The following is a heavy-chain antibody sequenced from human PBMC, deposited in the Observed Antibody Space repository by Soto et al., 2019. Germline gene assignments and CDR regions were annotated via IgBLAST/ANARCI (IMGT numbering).Heavy chain of an antibody. Sequence: ASVKVSCKASGYTFTSYDMHWVREAPGQGLEWMGIINPSGGSTSYAQKFQGRVTMTRDTSTSTVYMELSSLRSEDTAVYYCARGIRIAAGDYYYYGMDVWGQGTTVTVSS. V-gene: IGHV1-46*01. D-gene: IGHD6-6*01. J-gene: IGHJ6*02. CDR3: ARGIRIAAGDYYYYGMDV. CDR1: GYTFTSYD. CDR2: INPSGGST.